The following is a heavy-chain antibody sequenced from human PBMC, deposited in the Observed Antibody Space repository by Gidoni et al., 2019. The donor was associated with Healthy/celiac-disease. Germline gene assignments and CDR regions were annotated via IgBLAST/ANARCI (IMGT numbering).Heavy chain of an antibody. CDR1: GFTFSRYG. CDR2: IWYDGSNK. J-gene: IGHJ4*02. Sequence: QVQLVESGGGVVQPGRSLRPSCAAPGFTFSRYGMHWVRQAPGKGREWVAVIWYDGSNKYYADSVKGRFTISRDNSKNTLYLQMNSLRAEDTAVYYCARGGDRVGASIDDYYFDYWGQGTLVTVSS. CDR3: ARGGDRVGASIDDYYFDY. V-gene: IGHV3-33*01. D-gene: IGHD1-26*01.